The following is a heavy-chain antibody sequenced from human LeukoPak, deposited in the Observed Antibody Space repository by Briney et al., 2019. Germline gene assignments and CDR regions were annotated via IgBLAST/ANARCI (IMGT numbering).Heavy chain of an antibody. D-gene: IGHD1-26*01. V-gene: IGHV3-74*01. Sequence: PGGSLRLSCAASGFAFSSYWMHWVRQAPGKGLVWVSRINSDGSSTSYADSVKGRFTISRDNAKNTLYLQMNSLRAEDTAVYYCARGIVERVEKYNWFDPWGQGTLVTVSS. CDR1: GFAFSSYW. CDR2: INSDGSST. J-gene: IGHJ5*02. CDR3: ARGIVERVEKYNWFDP.